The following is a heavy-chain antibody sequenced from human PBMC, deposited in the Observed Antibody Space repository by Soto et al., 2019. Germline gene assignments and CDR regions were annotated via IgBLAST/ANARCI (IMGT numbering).Heavy chain of an antibody. Sequence: PGGSLRLSCAASGFTFSSYWMHWVRQAPGKGLVWVSRINSDGSSTSYADSVKGRFTISRDNAKNTLYLQMNSLRAEDTAVYYCEVIAAAGRNYFDYWGQGTLVTVSS. CDR2: INSDGSST. CDR3: EVIAAAGRNYFDY. CDR1: GFTFSSYW. J-gene: IGHJ4*02. V-gene: IGHV3-74*01. D-gene: IGHD6-13*01.